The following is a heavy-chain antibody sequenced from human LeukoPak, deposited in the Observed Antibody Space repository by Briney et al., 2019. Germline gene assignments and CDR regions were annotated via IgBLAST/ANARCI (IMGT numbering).Heavy chain of an antibody. V-gene: IGHV4-4*07. CDR3: ARAGSESYYGSGSHDY. J-gene: IGHJ4*02. Sequence: SETLSLTCTVSGGSISSYYWSWIRQPAGKGLEWIGRIYTSGSTNYNPSLKSRVTMSVDTSKNQFSLKLSSVTAADTAVYYCARAGSESYYGSGSHDYWGQGTLVTVSS. CDR2: IYTSGST. D-gene: IGHD3-10*01. CDR1: GGSISSYY.